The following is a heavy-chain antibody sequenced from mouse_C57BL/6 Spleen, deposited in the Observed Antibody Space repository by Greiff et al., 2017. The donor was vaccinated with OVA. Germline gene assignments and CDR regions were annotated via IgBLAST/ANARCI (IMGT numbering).Heavy chain of an antibody. D-gene: IGHD2-1*01. CDR1: GYTFTSYW. J-gene: IGHJ3*01. Sequence: VQLQQPGAELVKPGASVKLSCKASGYTFTSYWMHWVKQRPGQGLEWIGMIHPNSGSTNYNEKFKSKATLTVDKSSSTAYMQLSSLTSEDSAVYYGAREGNYYGNLWFAYWGQGALVTVSA. V-gene: IGHV1-64*01. CDR2: IHPNSGST. CDR3: AREGNYYGNLWFAY.